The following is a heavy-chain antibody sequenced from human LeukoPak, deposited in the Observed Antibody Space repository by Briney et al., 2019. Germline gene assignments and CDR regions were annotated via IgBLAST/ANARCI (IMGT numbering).Heavy chain of an antibody. CDR2: IYYSGST. V-gene: IGHV4-59*08. D-gene: IGHD2-15*01. CDR1: GGSISSYY. CDR3: ARTYCSGGSCYFVYFDY. Sequence: PSETLSLTCTVSGGSISSYYWSWIRQPPGKGLEWIGYIYYSGSTNYNPSLKSRVTMSVDTSKNQFSLKLSPVTAADTAVYYCARTYCSGGSCYFVYFDYWGQGTLVTVSS. J-gene: IGHJ4*02.